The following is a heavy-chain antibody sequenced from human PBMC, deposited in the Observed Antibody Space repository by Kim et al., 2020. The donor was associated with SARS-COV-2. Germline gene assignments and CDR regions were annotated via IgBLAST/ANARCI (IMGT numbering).Heavy chain of an antibody. D-gene: IGHD1-26*01. Sequence: YADSVKGRFTISRDNAKNSLYLQRNSLRAEDTALYYCAKGEKALVYYGMDVWGQGTTVTVSS. J-gene: IGHJ6*02. V-gene: IGHV3-9*01. CDR3: AKGEKALVYYGMDV.